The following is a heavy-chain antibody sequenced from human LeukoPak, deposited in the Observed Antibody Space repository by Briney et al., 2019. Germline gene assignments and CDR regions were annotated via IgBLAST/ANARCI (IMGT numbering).Heavy chain of an antibody. Sequence: PPETLSLTCTVSGGSISSSSYYWGWIRQPPGKGLEWIGSIYYSGSTYYNPSLKSRVTISVDTSKNQFSLKLNSVTAADTAVYYCARVRDGNYGYNWFDLWGQGTLVTVSS. V-gene: IGHV4-39*07. D-gene: IGHD4-17*01. CDR3: ARVRDGNYGYNWFDL. CDR1: GGSISSSSYY. J-gene: IGHJ5*02. CDR2: IYYSGST.